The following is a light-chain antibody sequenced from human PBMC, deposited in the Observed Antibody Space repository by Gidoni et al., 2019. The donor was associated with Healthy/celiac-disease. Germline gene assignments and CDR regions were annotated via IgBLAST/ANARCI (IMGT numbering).Light chain of an antibody. CDR1: QSVLYSSNNKNY. CDR2: WAS. V-gene: IGKV4-1*01. CDR3: QQYYSTPLT. Sequence: IVFTHSPASLAVSLGERATIHCKSSQSVLYSSNNKNYLAWYQQKPGQPPKLLIYWASTRESGVPDRLSGSGSGTDFTLTISSLQAEDVAVYYCQQYYSTPLTFGGGTKVEIK. J-gene: IGKJ4*01.